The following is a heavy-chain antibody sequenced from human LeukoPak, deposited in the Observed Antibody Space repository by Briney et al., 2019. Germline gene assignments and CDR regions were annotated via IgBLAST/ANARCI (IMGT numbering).Heavy chain of an antibody. D-gene: IGHD3-3*01. J-gene: IGHJ4*02. Sequence: ASVKVSCKASGYTFTSYGISWVRQAPGQGPEWMGWISAYNGNTNYAQKLQGRVTMTTDTSTSTAYMELRSLRSDDTAVYYCARVGTIFGVVIRSLDYWGQGTLVTVSS. V-gene: IGHV1-18*01. CDR3: ARVGTIFGVVIRSLDY. CDR2: ISAYNGNT. CDR1: GYTFTSYG.